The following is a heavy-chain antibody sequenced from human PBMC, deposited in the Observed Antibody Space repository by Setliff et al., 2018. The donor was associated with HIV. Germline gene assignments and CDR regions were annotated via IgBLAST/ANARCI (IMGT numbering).Heavy chain of an antibody. CDR2: VVPTIHEA. Sequence: GASVKVSCKASGVTFNYSFITWVRQAPGQGLEWMGGVVPTIHEATYAQKFQGRVTITADESATTVYMEMSGLTSEDTAIYYCARGADASGYFYREYFQHWGQGTLVTV. CDR1: GVTFNYSF. V-gene: IGHV1-69*13. J-gene: IGHJ1*01. D-gene: IGHD3-22*01. CDR3: ARGADASGYFYREYFQH.